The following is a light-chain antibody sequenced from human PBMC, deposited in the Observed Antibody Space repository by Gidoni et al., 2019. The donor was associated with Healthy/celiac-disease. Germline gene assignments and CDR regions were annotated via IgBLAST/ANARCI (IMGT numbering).Light chain of an antibody. CDR1: QSISSW. CDR2: KAS. J-gene: IGKJ3*01. CDR3: QQYNSYSPAV. Sequence: DIQMTQSPSTLSASVGDRVTITCRASQSISSWLAWYQQKPGKAPKLLIYKASSLESGVPSRCSGSGSGTEFNLTISSLQPDDFATYYCQQYNSYSPAVFXPXTKVDIK. V-gene: IGKV1-5*03.